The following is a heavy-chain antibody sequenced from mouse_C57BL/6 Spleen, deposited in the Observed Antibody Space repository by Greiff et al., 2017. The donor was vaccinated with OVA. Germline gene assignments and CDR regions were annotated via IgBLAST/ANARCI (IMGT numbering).Heavy chain of an antibody. V-gene: IGHV1-64*01. CDR3: ARREYCDSRTLDY. CDR2: IHPNSGST. J-gene: IGHJ2*01. D-gene: IGHD1-1*01. Sequence: VQLQQPGAELVKPGASVKLSCKASGYTFTSYWMHWVKQRPGQGLEWIGMIHPNSGSTNYNEKFKSKATLTVDKSSSTAYMQLSSLTSEDAAVYYCARREYCDSRTLDYWGQGTTLTVSS. CDR1: GYTFTSYW.